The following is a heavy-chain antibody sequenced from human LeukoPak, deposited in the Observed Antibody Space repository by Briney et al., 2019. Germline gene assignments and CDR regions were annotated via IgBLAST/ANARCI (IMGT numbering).Heavy chain of an antibody. J-gene: IGHJ6*02. Sequence: GASVKVSCKASGGTFSSYAISWVRQAPGQGLEWMGGIIPIFGTANYAQKFQGRVTITADESTSTAYMELSSLRSEDTAVYYCARAGYCSSTSCHWSVWYYGMDVWGQGTTVTVSS. CDR1: GGTFSSYA. D-gene: IGHD2-2*01. CDR3: ARAGYCSSTSCHWSVWYYGMDV. CDR2: IIPIFGTA. V-gene: IGHV1-69*13.